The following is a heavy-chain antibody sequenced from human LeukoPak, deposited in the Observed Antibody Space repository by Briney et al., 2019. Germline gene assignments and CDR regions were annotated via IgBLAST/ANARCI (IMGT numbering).Heavy chain of an antibody. CDR1: GFTFNTYP. CDR3: ARVHDTTGYFHYFDS. D-gene: IGHD3-9*01. J-gene: IGHJ4*02. V-gene: IGHV3-30*04. Sequence: PGRSLRLSCEASGFTFNTYPMHWVRQAPDKGLEWVAMISYHGSDEYYADSVKGRFTISRDNPKNTVYLQMNNPRVEDTAMYYCARVHDTTGYFHYFDSWGQGTLVTVSS. CDR2: ISYHGSDE.